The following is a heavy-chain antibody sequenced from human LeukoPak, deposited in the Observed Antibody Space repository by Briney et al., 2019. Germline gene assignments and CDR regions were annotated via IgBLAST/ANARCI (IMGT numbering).Heavy chain of an antibody. CDR2: INPNSGGT. CDR1: GYTFTGYY. CDR3: ARVQVSGTGPRYYMDV. Sequence: ASVKVSCKASGYTFTGYYMHWVRQAPGQGLEWMGWINPNSGGTNYAQKFQGRVTMTRDTSISTAYMELGRLRSDDTAVYYCARVQVSGTGPRYYMDVWGKGTTVTVSS. V-gene: IGHV1-2*02. D-gene: IGHD6-13*01. J-gene: IGHJ6*03.